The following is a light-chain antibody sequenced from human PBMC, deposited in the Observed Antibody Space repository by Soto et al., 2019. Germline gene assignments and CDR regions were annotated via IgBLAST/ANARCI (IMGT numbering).Light chain of an antibody. CDR2: GVS. CDR3: CSYAGNSTWV. Sequence: QSALTQRASVSGSPGQSVTISCTGTSSDVGSYNYVAWYQHHPGNAPKVMIFGVSKRPSGISDRFSGSKSGYTASLTISGLRAEDEADYYCCSYAGNSTWVFGRGTKVTVL. V-gene: IGLV2-23*02. CDR1: SSDVGSYNY. J-gene: IGLJ1*01.